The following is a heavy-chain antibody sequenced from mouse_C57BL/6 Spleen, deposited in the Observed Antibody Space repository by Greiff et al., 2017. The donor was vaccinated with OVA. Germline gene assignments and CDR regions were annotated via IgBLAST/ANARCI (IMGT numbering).Heavy chain of an antibody. CDR1: GYTFTDYN. CDR3: ARLTGTGYFDV. J-gene: IGHJ1*03. D-gene: IGHD4-1*01. V-gene: IGHV1-22*01. Sequence: SGPELVKPGASVKMSCKASGYTFTDYNMHWVKQSHGKSLEWIGYINPNNGGTSYNQKFKGKATLTVNKSSSTAYMELRSLTSEDSAVYYCARLTGTGYFDVWGTGTTVTVSS. CDR2: INPNNGGT.